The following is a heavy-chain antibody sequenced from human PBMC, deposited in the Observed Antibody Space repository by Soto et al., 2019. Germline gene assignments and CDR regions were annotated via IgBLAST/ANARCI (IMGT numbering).Heavy chain of an antibody. Sequence: EVQLVESGGGSVQPGGSLRLSCAASGFTFSSYTMNWVRQAPGKGLEWVSYISSSSSTIHYADSVKGRFTISRDNAKISLYLQITSLRDEDTAVYYGASVITGAMDYWGQGTLVTVSS. CDR3: ASVITGAMDY. CDR2: ISSSSSTI. D-gene: IGHD7-27*01. CDR1: GFTFSSYT. J-gene: IGHJ4*02. V-gene: IGHV3-48*02.